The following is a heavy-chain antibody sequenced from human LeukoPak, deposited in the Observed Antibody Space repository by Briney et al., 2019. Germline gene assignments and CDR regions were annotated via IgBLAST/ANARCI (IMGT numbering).Heavy chain of an antibody. Sequence: PSETLSLTCAVYGGSSSGYYWSWIRQSPGKGLEWIGEINHSGSTNYNPSLKSRVTISVDTYKNQLSMKLSSVTAADTAVYYCARLKHYYDTSGYALFDYWGQGTLVTVSS. CDR2: INHSGST. CDR1: GGSSSGYY. D-gene: IGHD3-22*01. CDR3: ARLKHYYDTSGYALFDY. V-gene: IGHV4-34*01. J-gene: IGHJ4*02.